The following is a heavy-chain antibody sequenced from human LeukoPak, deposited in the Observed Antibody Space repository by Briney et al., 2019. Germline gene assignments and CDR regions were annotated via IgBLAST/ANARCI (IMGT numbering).Heavy chain of an antibody. CDR3: ARGGRGTTGAFDI. J-gene: IGHJ3*02. D-gene: IGHD1-1*01. CDR1: GYTFTGYY. CDR2: INPNSGGT. V-gene: IGHV1-2*04. Sequence: ASVKVSCKASGYTFTGYYMHWVRQAPGQGLEWMGWINPNSGGTNYAQKFQGWVTMTRDTSISTAYMELSRLRSDDTAVYYCARGGRGTTGAFDIWSQGTMVTVSS.